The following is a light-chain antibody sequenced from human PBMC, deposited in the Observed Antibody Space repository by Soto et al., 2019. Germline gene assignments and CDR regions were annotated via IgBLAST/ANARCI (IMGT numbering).Light chain of an antibody. V-gene: IGKV1-39*01. CDR2: AAS. J-gene: IGKJ3*01. Sequence: DIQMTQSPSSLSASVGDRVTITCWASQSISSYLTWYQQKPGKAPKLLIYAASSLQSGVSSRFSGSVSGTDFTLTISSLQPEDFATYYCQNSYSTLPFTVGPGTKVHIK. CDR1: QSISSY. CDR3: QNSYSTLPFT.